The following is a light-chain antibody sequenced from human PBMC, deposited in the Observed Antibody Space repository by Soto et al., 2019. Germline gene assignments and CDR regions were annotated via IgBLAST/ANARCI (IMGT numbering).Light chain of an antibody. CDR1: QGISNY. CDR3: QKYNSAPLT. V-gene: IGKV1-27*01. Sequence: DIHMTQSPSSISASVGDRVTITCRASQGISNYLAWYQQKPGKVPQILIYAASTLRSGVPSRFSGGGSGTDFTLTISSLQPGDAATYYCQKYNSAPLTFGGGTKVDIK. CDR2: AAS. J-gene: IGKJ4*01.